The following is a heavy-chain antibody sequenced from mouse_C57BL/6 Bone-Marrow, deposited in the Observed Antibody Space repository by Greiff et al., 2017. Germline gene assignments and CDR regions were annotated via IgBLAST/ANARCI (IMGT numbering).Heavy chain of an antibody. CDR1: GYTFTSYW. Sequence: QVQLQQPGAELVRPGTSVKLSCKASGYTFTSYWMHWVKQRPGQGLEWIGMIHPNSGSTNYNEKFKSKATLTVDKSSSTAYMQLSSLTSEDSAVYYCARGGPYSNYPCDYWGQGTTLTVSS. CDR3: ARGGPYSNYPCDY. V-gene: IGHV1-64*01. D-gene: IGHD2-5*01. CDR2: IHPNSGST. J-gene: IGHJ2*01.